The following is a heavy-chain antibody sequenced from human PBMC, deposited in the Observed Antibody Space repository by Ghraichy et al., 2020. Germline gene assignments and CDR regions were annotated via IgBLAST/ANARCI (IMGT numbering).Heavy chain of an antibody. D-gene: IGHD2-2*01. CDR2: INHSGST. CDR3: ARDPMVVPAAIYYYYGMDV. Sequence: SETLSLTCAVYGGSFSGYYWSWIRQPPGKGLEWIGEINHSGSTNYNPSLKSRVTISVDTSKNQFSLKLSSVTAADTAVYYCARDPMVVPAAIYYYYGMDVWGQGTPVTVSS. J-gene: IGHJ6*02. V-gene: IGHV4-34*01. CDR1: GGSFSGYY.